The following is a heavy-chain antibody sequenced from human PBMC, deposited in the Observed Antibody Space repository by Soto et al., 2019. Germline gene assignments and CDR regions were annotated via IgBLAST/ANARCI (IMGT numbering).Heavy chain of an antibody. D-gene: IGHD3-9*01. CDR3: ASRATIIFDGFDI. V-gene: IGHV3-21*01. CDR1: GFTFSRYS. J-gene: IGHJ3*02. CDR2: ISGTGEYI. Sequence: LRLACAPSGFTFSRYSMNLFRQSPGKGLSWVSSISGTGEYIFYADSVKGRFTISRDNAKKSLYLQMNSLRAEDTAVSYCASRATIIFDGFDIWGQGTVVTVS.